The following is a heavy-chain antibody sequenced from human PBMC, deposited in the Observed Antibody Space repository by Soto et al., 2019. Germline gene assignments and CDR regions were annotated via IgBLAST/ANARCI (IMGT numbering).Heavy chain of an antibody. V-gene: IGHV3-33*01. CDR3: ARDSCSSTSCYAGGAYYYYYGMDV. CDR1: GFTFSSYG. CDR2: IWYDGSNK. J-gene: IGHJ6*02. D-gene: IGHD2-2*01. Sequence: QVQLVESGGGVVQPGRSLRLSCAASGFTFSSYGMHWVRQAPGKGLEWVAVIWYDGSNKYYADSVKGRFTISRDNSKNTLYLQMNSLRAEDTAVYYCARDSCSSTSCYAGGAYYYYYGMDVWGQGTTVTVSS.